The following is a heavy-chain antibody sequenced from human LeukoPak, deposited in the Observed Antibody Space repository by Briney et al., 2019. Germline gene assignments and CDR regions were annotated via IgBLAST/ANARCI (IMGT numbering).Heavy chain of an antibody. CDR3: ARGKRGVYYYYGMDV. V-gene: IGHV3-23*01. D-gene: IGHD3-10*01. CDR2: ISGSGEST. CDR1: GFTFTTFA. J-gene: IGHJ6*02. Sequence: RAGGSLRLSCAASGFTFTTFAMNWVRQAPGKGPEWVSGISGSGESTYYADSVKGRFTISRDNSKNTVFLQMNSLRAADTAVYSCARGKRGVYYYYGMDVWGQGTTVTVSS.